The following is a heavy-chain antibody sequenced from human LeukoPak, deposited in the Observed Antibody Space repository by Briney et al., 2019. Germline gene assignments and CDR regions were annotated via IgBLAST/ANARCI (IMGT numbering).Heavy chain of an antibody. J-gene: IGHJ4*02. CDR1: GFTFSIYS. CDR3: ASDHNDGSGYYHFDY. Sequence: GGSLRLSCAVSGFTFSIYSMNWVRDAPAKGLEWVSYISSGSSDIYYADSVKGRFTISRDNAKNSLHLQMNSLRAEDTAVYYCASDHNDGSGYYHFDYWGQGTLVTVSS. D-gene: IGHD3-22*01. V-gene: IGHV3-21*01. CDR2: ISSGSSDI.